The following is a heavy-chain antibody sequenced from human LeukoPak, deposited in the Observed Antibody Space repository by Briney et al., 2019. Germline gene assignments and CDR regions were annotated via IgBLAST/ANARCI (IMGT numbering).Heavy chain of an antibody. V-gene: IGHV4-4*09. CDR2: IYTSGST. D-gene: IGHD3-22*01. J-gene: IGHJ5*02. CDR1: GGSISSYY. CDR3: ARPPALYDSSGYYTRYNWFDP. Sequence: SETLSLTCTVSGGSISSYYWSWIQQPPGKGLEWIGYIYTSGSTNYNPSLKSRVTISVDTSTNQFSLKLSSVTAAATAVYSCARPPALYDSSGYYTRYNWFDPWGQGTLVTVSS.